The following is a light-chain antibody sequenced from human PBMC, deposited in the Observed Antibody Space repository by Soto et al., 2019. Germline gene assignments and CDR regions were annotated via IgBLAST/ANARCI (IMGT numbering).Light chain of an antibody. V-gene: IGLV2-8*01. J-gene: IGLJ2*01. CDR3: SSYAGSNNVI. CDR2: EFR. CDR1: ANNIGGYNF. Sequence: QSALTQPPSASGSPGQWVTISCTGAANNIGGYNFVSWYQQHPGKAPKLIISEFRERPSGVPDRFSGSKSGNTASLTVSGLQAEDEADYYCSSYAGSNNVIFGGGTKLTVL.